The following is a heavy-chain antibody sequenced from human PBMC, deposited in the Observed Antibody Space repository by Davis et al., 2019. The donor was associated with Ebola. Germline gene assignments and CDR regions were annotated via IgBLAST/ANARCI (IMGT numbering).Heavy chain of an antibody. V-gene: IGHV3-30*18. J-gene: IGHJ4*02. CDR3: AKNSPPSGMVREVLDY. CDR1: GFTFSSYA. CDR2: ISYDGSNK. D-gene: IGHD3-10*01. Sequence: GESLKISCAASGFTFSSYAMHWVRQAPGKGLEWVAVISYDGSNKYYADSVKGRFTISRDNSKNTLYLQMNSLRAEDTAVYYCAKNSPPSGMVREVLDYWGQGTLVTVSS.